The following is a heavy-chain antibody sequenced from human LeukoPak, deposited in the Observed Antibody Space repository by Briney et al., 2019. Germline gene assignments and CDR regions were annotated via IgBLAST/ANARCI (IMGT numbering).Heavy chain of an antibody. J-gene: IGHJ4*02. Sequence: SQTLSLTCTVSGDSISSGDYYWSWIRQPAGKGLEWIGRIYTSGSTNYNPSLKSRVTISGDTSKNQFSLRLSSVTAADTAVYYCARASYSYDINGWVPFDYWGQGTLVTVSS. CDR2: IYTSGST. V-gene: IGHV4-61*02. D-gene: IGHD3-22*01. CDR1: GDSISSGDYY. CDR3: ARASYSYDINGWVPFDY.